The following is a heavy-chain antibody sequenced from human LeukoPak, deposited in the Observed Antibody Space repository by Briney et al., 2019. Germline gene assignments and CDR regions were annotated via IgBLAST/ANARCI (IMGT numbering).Heavy chain of an antibody. CDR3: ARDQRRYCSGGSCYGYFEL. CDR2: ISYDGSNK. Sequence: PGRSLRLSCAASGFTFSSFAMHWVRQAPGKGLEWVAVISYDGSNKYYADSVKGRFTISRDNSKNTLYLQMNSLRAEDTAVYYCARDQRRYCSGGSCYGYFELWGRGTLVTVSS. J-gene: IGHJ2*01. V-gene: IGHV3-30-3*01. D-gene: IGHD2-15*01. CDR1: GFTFSSFA.